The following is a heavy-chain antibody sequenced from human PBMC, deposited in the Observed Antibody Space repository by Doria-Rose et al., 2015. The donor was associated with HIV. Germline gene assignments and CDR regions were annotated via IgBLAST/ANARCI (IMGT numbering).Heavy chain of an antibody. CDR2: IFSDDER. D-gene: IGHD6-13*01. V-gene: IGHV2-26*01. CDR1: GVSLSSPGMG. CDR3: ARIKSSRWYHKYYFDF. Sequence: ESGPVLVKPTETLTLTCTVSGVSLSSPGMGVSWIRQPPGKALKWLANIFSDDERSYNTSLKSRLTISRGTSKSQVVLTMTDMDPVDTATYYCARIKSSRWYHKYYFDFWGQGTLVIVSA. J-gene: IGHJ4*02.